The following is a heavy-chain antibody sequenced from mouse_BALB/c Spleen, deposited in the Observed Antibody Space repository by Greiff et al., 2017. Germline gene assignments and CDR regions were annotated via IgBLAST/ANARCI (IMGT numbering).Heavy chain of an antibody. V-gene: IGHV5-17*02. Sequence: EVMLVESGGGLVQPGGSRKLSCAASGFTFSSFGMHWVRQAPEKGLEWVAYISSGSSTIYYADTVKGRFTISRDNPKNTLFLQMTRLRSEDTAMYYCARDGYVVYFDYWGQGTTLTVSS. CDR2: ISSGSSTI. CDR3: ARDGYVVYFDY. J-gene: IGHJ2*01. D-gene: IGHD1-2*01. CDR1: GFTFSSFG.